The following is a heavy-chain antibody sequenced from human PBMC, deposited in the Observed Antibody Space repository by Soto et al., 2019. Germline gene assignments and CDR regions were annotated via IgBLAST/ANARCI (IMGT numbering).Heavy chain of an antibody. CDR1: GFTFSSYD. Sequence: EVQLAESGGGMVQPGGSLRLSCVASGFTFSSYDMHWVRQAPGKGLEYVSSISSNGGTTYYGNSVKGRFTISRDNSKNTLYLKMGSLRADDMAVYYCVRRVAGNYDYWGQGTLVTVSS. J-gene: IGHJ4*02. CDR2: ISSNGGTT. CDR3: VRRVAGNYDY. D-gene: IGHD1-7*01. V-gene: IGHV3-64*01.